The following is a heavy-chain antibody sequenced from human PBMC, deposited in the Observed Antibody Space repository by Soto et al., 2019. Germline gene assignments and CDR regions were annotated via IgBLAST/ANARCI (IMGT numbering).Heavy chain of an antibody. CDR2: IDPSDSDT. CDR1: GYSFTSYW. Sequence: GESLKISCKGSGYSFTSYWISWVRQMPGKGLEWMGRIDPSDSDTNYSPSFQGQVTISADKSISTAYLQWSSLKASDTAMYYCARLGIAVAGTYGMDVWGQGTTVTVSS. J-gene: IGHJ6*02. D-gene: IGHD6-19*01. V-gene: IGHV5-10-1*04. CDR3: ARLGIAVAGTYGMDV.